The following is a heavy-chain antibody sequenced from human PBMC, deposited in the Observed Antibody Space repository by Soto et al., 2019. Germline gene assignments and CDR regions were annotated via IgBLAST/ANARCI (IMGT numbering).Heavy chain of an antibody. CDR3: ARDFPSPVFIGAFDS. V-gene: IGHV1-69*08. Sequence: QVQLVQSGAEVKKPGSSVKVSCKASGGTFSSYTISWVRQAPGQGLEWMGRIIPIRGIANYAQKFQGRVTITADKSTSTAYMELRRLRSEDTAVYYCARDFPSPVFIGAFDSWGQGTMVTVSS. D-gene: IGHD3-16*02. CDR2: IIPIRGIA. J-gene: IGHJ3*02. CDR1: GGTFSSYT.